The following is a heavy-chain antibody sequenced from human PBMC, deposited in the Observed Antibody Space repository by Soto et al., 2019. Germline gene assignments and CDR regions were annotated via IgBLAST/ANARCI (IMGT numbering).Heavy chain of an antibody. CDR2: IYYSGST. D-gene: IGHD2-2*01. CDR1: GGSISSYY. V-gene: IGHV4-59*01. Sequence: SETLSLTCTVSGGSISSYYWSWIRQPPGKGLEWIGYIYYSGSTNYNPSLKSRVTISVDTSKNQFSLKLSSVTAADTAVYYCARGGTSCSLCGSGGYWGQGTLVTVSS. J-gene: IGHJ4*02. CDR3: ARGGTSCSLCGSGGY.